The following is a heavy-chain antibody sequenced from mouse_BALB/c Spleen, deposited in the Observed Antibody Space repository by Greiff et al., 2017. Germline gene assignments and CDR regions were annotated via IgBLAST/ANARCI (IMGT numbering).Heavy chain of an antibody. J-gene: IGHJ4*01. CDR1: GYTFTSYY. Sequence: VQLQQSGAELVKPGASVKLSCKASGYTFTSYYMYWVKQRPGQGLEWIGEINPSNGGTNFNEKFKSKATLTVDKSSSTAYMQLSSLTSEDSAVYYCTLYYDYAMDYWGQGTSVTVSS. V-gene: IGHV1S81*02. D-gene: IGHD2-1*01. CDR3: TLYYDYAMDY. CDR2: INPSNGGT.